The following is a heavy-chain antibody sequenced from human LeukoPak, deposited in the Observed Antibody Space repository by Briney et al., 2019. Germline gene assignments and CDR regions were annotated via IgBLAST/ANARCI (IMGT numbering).Heavy chain of an antibody. Sequence: ASVKVSCKASGYTFTSYAIHWVRQAPGQRLEWMGWINAGNGHTNYAQNLQGRVTMTTDTSTSTAYMELRSLRPDDTAEYYCARGYHYYSRGYPFDSWGQGTLVTVSS. CDR2: INAGNGHT. V-gene: IGHV1-18*01. CDR3: ARGYHYYSRGYPFDS. CDR1: GYTFTSYA. J-gene: IGHJ4*02. D-gene: IGHD3-22*01.